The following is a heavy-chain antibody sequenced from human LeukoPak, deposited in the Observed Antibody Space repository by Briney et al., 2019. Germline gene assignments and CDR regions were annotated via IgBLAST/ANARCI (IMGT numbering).Heavy chain of an antibody. D-gene: IGHD2-2*01. CDR1: GFTFSSYW. CDR3: AKDQTPSSIVVVPAGIDY. CDR2: ISGSGGST. J-gene: IGHJ4*02. V-gene: IGHV3-23*01. Sequence: QPGGSLRLSCAASGFTFSSYWMHWVRQDPSKGLEWVSAISGSGGSTYYADSVKGRFTISRDNSKNTLYLQMNSLRAEDTAVYYCAKDQTPSSIVVVPAGIDYWGQGTLVTVSS.